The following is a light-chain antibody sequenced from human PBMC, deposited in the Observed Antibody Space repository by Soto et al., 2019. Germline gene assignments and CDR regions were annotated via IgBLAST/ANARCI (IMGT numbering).Light chain of an antibody. Sequence: QSALTQPPSVSGAPGQTVTISCTGSSSNIGAPYDVYWYQQVPGTAPKLLIFANINRPSGVPDRFSASKSGTSASLAITGLLADDEADDYCQCYDRSRSRYVFGSGTKLTVL. J-gene: IGLJ1*01. CDR3: QCYDRSRSRYV. CDR2: ANI. V-gene: IGLV1-40*01. CDR1: SSNIGAPYD.